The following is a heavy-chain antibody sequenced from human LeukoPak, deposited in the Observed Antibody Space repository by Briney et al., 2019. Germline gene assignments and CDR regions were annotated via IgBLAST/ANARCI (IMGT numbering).Heavy chain of an antibody. V-gene: IGHV4-4*02. CDR2: ISLTGLT. D-gene: IGHD2-8*01. Sequence: SGTLSLTCGVSGGSISNTNWWSWVRPPPGQGLEWIGEISLTGLTHYNPSLESRVTVSLDKSKNQLSLNLTSVTAADTAVYYCSRENGAFSPFGYWGQGTPVTVLS. J-gene: IGHJ4*02. CDR3: SRENGAFSPFGY. CDR1: GGSISNTNW.